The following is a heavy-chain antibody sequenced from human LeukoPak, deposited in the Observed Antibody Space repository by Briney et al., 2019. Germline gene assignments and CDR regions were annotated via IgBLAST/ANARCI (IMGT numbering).Heavy chain of an antibody. CDR2: ISYDGSNK. V-gene: IGHV3-33*05. CDR3: ARVRPGSNYVDFDY. D-gene: IGHD4-11*01. Sequence: GGSLRLSCATSGFTFSSCGMHWVRQAPGKGLEWVAVISYDGSNKYYAGSVKGRFTISRDNSKSTLYLQMNSLRAEDTAVYYCARVRPGSNYVDFDYWGQGTLVTVSS. J-gene: IGHJ4*02. CDR1: GFTFSSCG.